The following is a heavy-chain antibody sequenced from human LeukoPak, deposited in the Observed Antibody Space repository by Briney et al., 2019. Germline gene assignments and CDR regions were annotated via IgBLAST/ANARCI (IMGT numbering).Heavy chain of an antibody. D-gene: IGHD1-1*01. CDR1: GFTVSSNY. Sequence: GGSLRLSCAASGFTVSSNYMSWVRQAPGKGLEWVSVIYSGGSTYYADSVKGRFTISRDNAKNTLYLQMNSLRAEDTAVYYCVTGQLDSLYYFDYWGQGTLVTVSS. J-gene: IGHJ4*02. CDR3: VTGQLDSLYYFDY. CDR2: IYSGGST. V-gene: IGHV3-53*01.